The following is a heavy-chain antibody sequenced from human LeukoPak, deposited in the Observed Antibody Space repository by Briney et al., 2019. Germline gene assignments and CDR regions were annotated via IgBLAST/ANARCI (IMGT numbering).Heavy chain of an antibody. D-gene: IGHD2-15*01. Sequence: SETLSLTCSVSGGSVSSGSYYWSWIRQPPGEGLEWIGDIYYSGSTNYNPSLKSRVTISVDTSKNQFSLKLSSVTAADTAVYYCAREGRCSGGSCFRGWFDPWGQGTLVTVSS. CDR1: GGSVSSGSYY. V-gene: IGHV4-61*01. CDR3: AREGRCSGGSCFRGWFDP. CDR2: IYYSGST. J-gene: IGHJ5*02.